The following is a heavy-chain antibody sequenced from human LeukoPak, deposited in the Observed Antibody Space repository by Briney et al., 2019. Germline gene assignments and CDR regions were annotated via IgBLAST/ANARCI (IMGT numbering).Heavy chain of an antibody. CDR3: ANILITMVRGVIMDYYYGMDV. CDR2: IRYDGSNK. CDR1: GVTFSSYG. D-gene: IGHD3-10*01. V-gene: IGHV3-30*02. Sequence: GGSLGLSCAASGVTFSSYGRHWVRQAPGKGLEWVACIRYDGSNKYYADSVKGRFTISRDNSKNTLYLQMNILRAEDTAVYYCANILITMVRGVIMDYYYGMDVWGQGTTVTVSS. J-gene: IGHJ6*02.